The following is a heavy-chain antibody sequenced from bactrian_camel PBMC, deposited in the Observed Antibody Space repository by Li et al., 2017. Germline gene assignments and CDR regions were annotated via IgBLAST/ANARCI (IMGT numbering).Heavy chain of an antibody. CDR1: GRSNENYF. D-gene: IGHD2*01. J-gene: IGHJ4*01. CDR3: AARKVARGSHFSLGRAPALRRDEYNF. Sequence: HVQLVESGGGSVQAGGSLRLSCAISGRSNENYFLAWFRRPPGKEREGVAAIDVDGSTSYADSVKGRFAISQDNSKNTLFLQMNVLRPEDTAMYYCAARKVARGSHFSLGRAPALRRDEYNFWGQGTQVTVS. CDR2: IDVDGST. V-gene: IGHV3S55*01.